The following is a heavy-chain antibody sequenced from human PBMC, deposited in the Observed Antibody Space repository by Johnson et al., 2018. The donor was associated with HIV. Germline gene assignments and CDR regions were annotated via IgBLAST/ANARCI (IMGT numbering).Heavy chain of an antibody. CDR3: ARAYSSSWYRDDAFDI. V-gene: IGHV3-7*04. CDR1: GFTFSNSW. Sequence: MQLVESGGGLVQPGGSLRLSCAASGFTFSNSWMSWVRQAPGKGLQWVATIKQDGSEKYYVDSVKGRFTISRDNSKNTLYLQMNSLRAEDTAVYYCARAYSSSWYRDDAFDIWGQGTMVTVSS. J-gene: IGHJ3*02. CDR2: IKQDGSEK. D-gene: IGHD6-13*01.